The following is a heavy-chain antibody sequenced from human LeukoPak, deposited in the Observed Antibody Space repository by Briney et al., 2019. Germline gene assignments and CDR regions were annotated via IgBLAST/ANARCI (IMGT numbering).Heavy chain of an antibody. CDR2: IIPILGIA. CDR1: GGTFSSYA. CDR3: ASSGTVATPGAFDI. Sequence: SVKVSCKASGGTFSSYAISWVRQAPGQGLEWMGRIIPILGIANYAQKFQGRVTITADKSTSTAYMELSSLRSEDTAVYYCASSGTVATPGAFDIWGQGTMVTVSS. V-gene: IGHV1-69*04. J-gene: IGHJ3*02. D-gene: IGHD4-23*01.